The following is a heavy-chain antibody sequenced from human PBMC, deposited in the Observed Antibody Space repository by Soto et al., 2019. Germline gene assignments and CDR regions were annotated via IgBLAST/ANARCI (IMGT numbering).Heavy chain of an antibody. CDR3: VKGNSYGYSVGNPRFDY. J-gene: IGHJ4*02. CDR2: ISSIGNSP. CDR1: GFTFSNYA. V-gene: IGHV3-64D*08. Sequence: GGSLRLSCSASGFTFSNYAMHWVRQAPGKGLEYVSGISSIGNSPYYADSVKGRFTISRDNSKNTLYLQVSSLRAEDTAVYYCVKGNSYGYSVGNPRFDYWGQGTLVTVSS. D-gene: IGHD5-18*01.